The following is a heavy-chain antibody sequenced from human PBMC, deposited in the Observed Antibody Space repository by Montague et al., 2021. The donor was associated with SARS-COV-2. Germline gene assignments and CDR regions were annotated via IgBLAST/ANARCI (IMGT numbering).Heavy chain of an antibody. V-gene: IGHV3-74*01. CDR1: GITFNTYW. CDR2: INHDGSIA. D-gene: IGHD3-22*01. CDR3: ARARRGGYYDSLDY. J-gene: IGHJ4*02. Sequence: SLRLSCAASGITFNTYWMHWVRLVVGKGLAWVSRINHDGSIATYADSVKGRFTISRDNSKNTLYLQMNSLRAEDTAVYYCARARRGGYYDSLDYWGQGTLVTVSS.